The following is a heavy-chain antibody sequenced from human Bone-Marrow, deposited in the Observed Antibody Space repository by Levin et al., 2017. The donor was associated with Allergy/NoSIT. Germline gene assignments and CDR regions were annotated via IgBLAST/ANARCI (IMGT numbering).Heavy chain of an antibody. CDR1: GFTFSSYA. V-gene: IGHV3-30-3*01. Sequence: GGSLRLSCAASGFTFSSYAMHWVRQAPGKGLEWVAVISYDGSNKYYADSVKGRFTISRDNSKNTLYLQMNSLRAEDTAVYYCARVGKGWKQWLVELTHWGQGTLVTVSS. CDR3: ARVGKGWKQWLVELTH. J-gene: IGHJ4*02. CDR2: ISYDGSNK. D-gene: IGHD6-19*01.